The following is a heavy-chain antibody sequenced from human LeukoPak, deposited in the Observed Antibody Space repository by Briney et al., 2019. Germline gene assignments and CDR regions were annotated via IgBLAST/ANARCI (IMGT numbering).Heavy chain of an antibody. J-gene: IGHJ5*02. CDR1: GDSISTTDYY. Sequence: TLSLTCTVSGDSISTTDYYWGWIRQPPGKGLEWLALIYGDDDKRYNPSLKTRLTITKDTSKNQVVLTMTNMDPVDTATYYCAHRHSDTVVRGVPNWLDPWGQGTLVTVSS. CDR2: IYGDDDK. CDR3: AHRHSDTVVRGVPNWLDP. V-gene: IGHV2-5*02. D-gene: IGHD3-10*01.